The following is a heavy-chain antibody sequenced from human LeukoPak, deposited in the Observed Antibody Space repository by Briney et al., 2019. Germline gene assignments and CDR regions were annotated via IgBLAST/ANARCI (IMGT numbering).Heavy chain of an antibody. CDR2: TNQDGNQK. V-gene: IGHV3-7*01. CDR1: GFSFTNYW. D-gene: IGHD6-19*01. CDR3: ASGASSGF. J-gene: IGHJ1*01. Sequence: GGSLRLSCAASGFSFTNYWVYWVRQAPGKGLEWLANTNQDGNQKYYVDSVKGRFTISRDNAKKSLYLQMNSLRAEDTAVYFCASGASSGFWGQGTLVTVSS.